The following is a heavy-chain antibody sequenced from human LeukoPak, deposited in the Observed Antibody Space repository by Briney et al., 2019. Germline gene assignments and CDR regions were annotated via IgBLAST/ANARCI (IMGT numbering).Heavy chain of an antibody. J-gene: IGHJ4*02. Sequence: GGSLRLSCAASGFTFSSYWMHWVRQAPGKGLMWVSHVNSDGSSTNYADSVWGRFTISRDNAKNTLYLQMNSLRAEDTAVYYCARGGSYSSFDYWGQGTVVTVSS. CDR3: ARGGSYSSFDY. V-gene: IGHV3-74*01. CDR1: GFTFSSYW. CDR2: VNSDGSST. D-gene: IGHD1-26*01.